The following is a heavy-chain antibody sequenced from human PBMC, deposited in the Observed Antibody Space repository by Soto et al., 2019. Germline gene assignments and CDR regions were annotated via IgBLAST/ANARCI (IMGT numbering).Heavy chain of an antibody. CDR3: ARDLGYYYMDV. CDR2: IGTAGDT. D-gene: IGHD3-10*01. CDR1: GFTFSSYD. Sequence: GGSLRLSCAASGFTFSSYDMHWVRQATGKGLEWISAIGTAGDTYYPGSVKGRFTISRENAKNSLYLQMNSLRAGDTAVYYCARDLGYYYMDVWGKGTTVTVSS. V-gene: IGHV3-13*01. J-gene: IGHJ6*03.